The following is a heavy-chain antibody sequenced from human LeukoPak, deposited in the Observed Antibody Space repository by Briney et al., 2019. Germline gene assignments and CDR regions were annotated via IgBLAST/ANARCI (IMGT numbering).Heavy chain of an antibody. CDR1: ELTFSANN. Sequence: GGSLRLSAEAPELTFSANNLGGFAKTPGKGLKGFSKISDSSGYKNYADSLKGRFTISRDNAKNSVYLQMNSLSAEDTAVYYCARQGLYDSSDFWTFQHWGQGTLVTVSS. CDR3: ARQGLYDSSDFWTFQH. J-gene: IGHJ1*01. D-gene: IGHD3/OR15-3a*01. V-gene: IGHV3-11*06. CDR2: ISDSSGYK.